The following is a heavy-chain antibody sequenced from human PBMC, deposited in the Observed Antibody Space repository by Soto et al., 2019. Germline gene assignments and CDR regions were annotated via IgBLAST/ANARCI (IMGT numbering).Heavy chain of an antibody. CDR2: ISAYNGNT. J-gene: IGHJ4*02. V-gene: IGHV1-18*01. CDR1: GYTFTSYG. Sequence: QVQLVQSGAEVKKPGASVKVSCKASGYTFTSYGISWVRQAPGQGLEWMGWISAYNGNTNYAQKLQGRVTMTTDTATSTAYMELGSLRSDDTAVYYCARVRTTYSSSWTAFDYWGQGTLVTVSS. D-gene: IGHD6-13*01. CDR3: ARVRTTYSSSWTAFDY.